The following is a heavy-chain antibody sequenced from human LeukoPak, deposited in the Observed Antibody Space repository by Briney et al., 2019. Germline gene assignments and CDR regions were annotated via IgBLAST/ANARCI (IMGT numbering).Heavy chain of an antibody. J-gene: IGHJ3*02. CDR1: GGSISSYY. V-gene: IGHV4-59*01. D-gene: IGHD6-13*01. CDR2: IYYSGST. CDR3: ARDSSSWSKPAFDI. Sequence: SETLSLTCTVSGGSISSYYWSWIRQPPGKGLEWIGYIYYSGSTNYNPSLKSRVTISVDTSKNQFSLKLSSVTAADTAVYYCARDSSSWSKPAFDIWGQGTMVTVSS.